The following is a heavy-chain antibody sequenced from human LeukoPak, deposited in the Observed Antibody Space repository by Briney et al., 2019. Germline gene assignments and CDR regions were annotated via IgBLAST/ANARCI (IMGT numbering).Heavy chain of an antibody. D-gene: IGHD3-9*01. J-gene: IGHJ3*02. V-gene: IGHV4-39*02. CDR2: IYYTGSA. CDR1: GGSVSSRPHF. Sequence: SETLSLTCTVSGGSVSSRPHFWAWIRQTPGKGLEWIGTIYYTGSANYNPSLKSRVTMSVDTSKDHFSLNLSSATATDTAVYFCVRLLGGYFAGNTFDIWGQGTVVSVSS. CDR3: VRLLGGYFAGNTFDI.